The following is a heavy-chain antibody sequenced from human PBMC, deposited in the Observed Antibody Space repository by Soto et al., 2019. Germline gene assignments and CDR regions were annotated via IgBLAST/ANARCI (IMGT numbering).Heavy chain of an antibody. CDR3: ARVGYCSSTSCYFSPNYYYYYMDV. CDR2: IYYSGST. J-gene: IGHJ6*03. V-gene: IGHV4-59*01. Sequence: SETLSLTCTVSGGSISSYYWSWIRQPPGKGLEWIGYIYYSGSTNYNPPLKSRVTISVDTSKNQFSLKLSSVTAADTAVYYCARVGYCSSTSCYFSPNYYYYYMDVWGKGTTVTVSS. D-gene: IGHD2-2*01. CDR1: GGSISSYY.